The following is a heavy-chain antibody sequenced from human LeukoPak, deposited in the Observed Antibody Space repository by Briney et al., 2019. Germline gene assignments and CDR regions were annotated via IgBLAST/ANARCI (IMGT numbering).Heavy chain of an antibody. Sequence: PGGSLRLSCAASGFTFSSYAMSWVRQAPGKGLEWVSAISGSGGSTYYADSVKGRFTISRDNSKNTLYLQMNSLRAEDTAVYYCAKDLDDYDILGVFDYWGQGTLVTVSS. CDR3: AKDLDDYDILGVFDY. CDR1: GFTFSSYA. V-gene: IGHV3-23*01. D-gene: IGHD3-9*01. J-gene: IGHJ4*02. CDR2: ISGSGGST.